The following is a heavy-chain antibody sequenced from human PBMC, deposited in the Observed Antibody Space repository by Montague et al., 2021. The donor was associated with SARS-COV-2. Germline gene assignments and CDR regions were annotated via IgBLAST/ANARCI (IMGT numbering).Heavy chain of an antibody. V-gene: IGHV4-39*07. J-gene: IGHJ6*02. CDR2: IYYSGST. CDR1: GGSISSSSYY. Sequence: SETLSLTCTVSGGSISSSSYYWGWIRQPPGKGLEWIGSIYYSGSTYYNPSLKSRVTISVDTSKSQFSLKLSSVTAADTAMYYCARVGRQQLVRLSGMDVWGQGTTVTVSS. D-gene: IGHD6-13*01. CDR3: ARVGRQQLVRLSGMDV.